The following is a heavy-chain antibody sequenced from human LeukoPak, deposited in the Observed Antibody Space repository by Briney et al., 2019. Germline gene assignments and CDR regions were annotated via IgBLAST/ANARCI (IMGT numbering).Heavy chain of an antibody. CDR2: IRYDGSNK. J-gene: IGHJ4*02. CDR3: AKDAEGPVPGYCSSTSCYTWGASDY. V-gene: IGHV3-30*02. D-gene: IGHD2-2*02. CDR1: GFTFSSYG. Sequence: PGGSLRLSCAASGFTFSSYGMHWVRQAPGKGLEWVAFIRYDGSNKYYADSVKGRFTISRDNSKNTLYLQMNSLRAEDTAVYYCAKDAEGPVPGYCSSTSCYTWGASDYWGQGTLVTVSS.